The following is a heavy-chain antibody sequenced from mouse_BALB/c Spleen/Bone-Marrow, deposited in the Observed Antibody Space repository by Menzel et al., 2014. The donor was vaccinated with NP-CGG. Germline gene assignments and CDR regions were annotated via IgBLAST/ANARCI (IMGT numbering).Heavy chain of an antibody. CDR3: ARPDPWFAY. Sequence: EVKLVESGGGLVKPGGSLKLSCAASGFTFSGYAMSWVRQSPEKRLEWVATISSGGSYIHYSDSVKGRFTISRDNAKNTLYLQMSSLRTEDTAIYYCARPDPWFAYWGQGTLVTVSA. CDR1: GFTFSGYA. CDR2: ISSGGSYI. J-gene: IGHJ3*01. V-gene: IGHV5-9-1*01.